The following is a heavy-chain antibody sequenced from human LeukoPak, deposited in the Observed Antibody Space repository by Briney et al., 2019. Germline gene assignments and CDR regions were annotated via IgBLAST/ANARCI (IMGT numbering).Heavy chain of an antibody. CDR1: GGSISSYY. D-gene: IGHD2-21*02. CDR3: ARLPVTALYYFDY. Sequence: PSGTLSLTCTVSGGSISSYYWSWIRQPPGKGLEWIGYIYYSGSTNYNPSLKSRVTISVDTSKNQFSLKLSSVTAADTAVYYCARLPVTALYYFDYWGQGTLVTVSS. J-gene: IGHJ4*02. V-gene: IGHV4-59*08. CDR2: IYYSGST.